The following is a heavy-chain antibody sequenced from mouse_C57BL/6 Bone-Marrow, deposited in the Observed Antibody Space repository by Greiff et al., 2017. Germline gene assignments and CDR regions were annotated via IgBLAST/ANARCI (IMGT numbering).Heavy chain of an antibody. J-gene: IGHJ2*01. CDR2: IYPRSGNT. CDR1: GYTFTSYG. Sequence: VQLQPSGAELARPGASVKLSCKASGYTFTSYGISWVKQRTGQGLEWIGEIYPRSGNTYYNEKFKGKATLTADKSSSTADMELRSLTSEDSAVYFCAGNYFDYWGQGTTLTVSS. V-gene: IGHV1-81*01. CDR3: AGNYFDY.